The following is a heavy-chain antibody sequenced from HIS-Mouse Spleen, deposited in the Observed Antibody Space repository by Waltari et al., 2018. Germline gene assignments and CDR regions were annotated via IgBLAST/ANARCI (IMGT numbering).Heavy chain of an antibody. V-gene: IGHV3-30*18. Sequence: QVQLVESGGGVVQPGRSLRLPCAASGFTFSSYGITWVRQAPGKGLEWVAVISYDGSNKYYADSVKGRFTISRDNSKNTLYLQMNSLRAEDTAVYYCAKDKHHAFDYWGQGTLVTVSS. CDR3: AKDKHHAFDY. CDR1: GFTFSSYG. J-gene: IGHJ4*02. CDR2: ISYDGSNK.